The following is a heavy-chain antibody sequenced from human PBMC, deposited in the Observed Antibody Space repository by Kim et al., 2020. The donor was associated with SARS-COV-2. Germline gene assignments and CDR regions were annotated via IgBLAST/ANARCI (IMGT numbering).Heavy chain of an antibody. D-gene: IGHD3-22*01. CDR2: IKQDGSEK. V-gene: IGHV3-7*01. J-gene: IGHJ6*02. CDR3: ARVVARYYYDSSGYPSYYYYGMDV. Sequence: GGSLRLSCAASGFTFSSYWMSWVRQAPGKGLEWVANIKQDGSEKYYVDSVKGRFTISRDNAKNSLYLQMNSLRAEDTAVYYCARVVARYYYDSSGYPSYYYYGMDVWGQGTTVTVSS. CDR1: GFTFSSYW.